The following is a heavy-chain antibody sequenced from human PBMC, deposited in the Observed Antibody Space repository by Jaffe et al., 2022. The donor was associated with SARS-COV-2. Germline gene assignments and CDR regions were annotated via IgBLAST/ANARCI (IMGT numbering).Heavy chain of an antibody. D-gene: IGHD6-13*01. V-gene: IGHV1-2*06. Sequence: QVQLVQSGAEVKKPGASVKVSCKASGYTFTGYYMHWVRQAPGQGLEWMGRINPNSGGTNYAQKFQGRVTMTRDTSISTAYMELSRLRSDDTAVYYCARERGYTAAGTPHYGMDVWGQGTTVTVSS. CDR1: GYTFTGYY. CDR2: INPNSGGT. J-gene: IGHJ6*02. CDR3: ARERGYTAAGTPHYGMDV.